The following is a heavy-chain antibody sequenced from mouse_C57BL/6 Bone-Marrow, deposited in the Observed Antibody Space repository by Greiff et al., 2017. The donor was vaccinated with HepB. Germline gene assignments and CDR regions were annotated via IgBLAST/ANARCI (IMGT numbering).Heavy chain of an antibody. CDR3: ASEGYDGAWFAY. V-gene: IGHV2-6*01. CDR1: GFSLTSYG. Sequence: VQLQESGPGLVAPSQSLSITCTVSGFSLTSYGVDWVRQSPGKGLEWLGVIWGVGSTNYNSALKSRLSISKDNSKSQVFLKMNSLQTDDTAMYYWASEGYDGAWFAYWGQGTLVTVSA. J-gene: IGHJ3*01. CDR2: IWGVGST. D-gene: IGHD2-2*01.